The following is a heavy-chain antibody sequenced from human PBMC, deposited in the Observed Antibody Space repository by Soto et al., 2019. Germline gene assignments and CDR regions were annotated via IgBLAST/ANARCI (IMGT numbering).Heavy chain of an antibody. CDR3: GGFGELNV. Sequence: ESGGGLVQPGGSLRLSCAASGITFGNYWMSWIRQSPGKGLEWAAHIKPDGSQKYYVDSVKGRFIISRDNAENSLYLQMNNLRVEDTALYYCGGFGELNVWGRGTTVTVSS. V-gene: IGHV3-7*01. J-gene: IGHJ6*04. CDR2: IKPDGSQK. D-gene: IGHD3-10*01. CDR1: GITFGNYW.